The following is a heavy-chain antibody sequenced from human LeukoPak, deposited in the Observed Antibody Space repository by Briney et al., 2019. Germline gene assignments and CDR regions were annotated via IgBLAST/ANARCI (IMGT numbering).Heavy chain of an antibody. J-gene: IGHJ3*02. Sequence: GGSLRLSCAASGFTFSNYGMDWVRQAPGKGLEWVAFIMYDGSNTYYADSVKGRFTISRDNSKNTLFLQMNSLRAEDTAVYYCARGYCSGGSCYSGDAFDIWGQGTMVTVSS. CDR2: IMYDGSNT. CDR1: GFTFSNYG. CDR3: ARGYCSGGSCYSGDAFDI. V-gene: IGHV3-30*02. D-gene: IGHD2-15*01.